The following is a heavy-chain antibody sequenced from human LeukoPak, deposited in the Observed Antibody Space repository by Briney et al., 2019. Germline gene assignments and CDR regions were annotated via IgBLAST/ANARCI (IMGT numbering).Heavy chain of an antibody. Sequence: SETLSLTCAVYGGSFSGYYWGWFRQPPGKGLEWIGEINRSGSTNYNPSLMCRVTISVDTSESQFSLKLSSVTAADTAVYYCARARSGSQRWFDPWGQGTLVTVSS. CDR3: ARARSGSQRWFDP. J-gene: IGHJ5*02. D-gene: IGHD3-3*01. V-gene: IGHV4-34*01. CDR2: INRSGST. CDR1: GGSFSGYY.